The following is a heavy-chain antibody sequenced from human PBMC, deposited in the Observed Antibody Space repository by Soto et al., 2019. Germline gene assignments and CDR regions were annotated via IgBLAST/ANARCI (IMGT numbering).Heavy chain of an antibody. CDR3: ARVGGDYGRPWGCFDY. CDR2: IIPIFGTA. J-gene: IGHJ4*02. D-gene: IGHD4-17*01. V-gene: IGHV1-69*01. CDR1: GGTFSSYA. Sequence: QVQLVQSGAEVKKPGSSVKVSCKASGGTFSSYAISWVRQAPGQGLEWMGGIIPIFGTANYAQKFQGRVTITAEESTSTAYMELSSLRSEDTAVYYCARVGGDYGRPWGCFDYWGQGTLVTVSS.